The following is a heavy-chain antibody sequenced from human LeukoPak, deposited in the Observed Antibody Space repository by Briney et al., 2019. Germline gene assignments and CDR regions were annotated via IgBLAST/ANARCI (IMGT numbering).Heavy chain of an antibody. J-gene: IGHJ4*02. V-gene: IGHV3-30*03. CDR3: ARVTTTVTFDY. D-gene: IGHD4-17*01. CDR1: GFTFSTYG. CDR2: ISYDGSNK. Sequence: PGGSLRLSCAASGFTFSTYGMNWVRQAPGKGLEWVAVISYDGSNKYYADSVKGRFTISRDNSKNTLYLQMNSLRAEDTAVYYCARVTTTVTFDYWGQGTLVTVSS.